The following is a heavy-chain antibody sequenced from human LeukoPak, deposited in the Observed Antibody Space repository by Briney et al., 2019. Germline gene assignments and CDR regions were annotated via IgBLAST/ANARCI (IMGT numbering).Heavy chain of an antibody. CDR3: ARVLSGGSSFDY. CDR2: ITSTSSYI. J-gene: IGHJ4*02. CDR1: GFTGFPFGSYS. D-gene: IGHD6-19*01. V-gene: IGHV3-21*01. Sequence: GGSLRLSCAASGFTGFPFGSYSMNWVRQAPGKGLEWVSSITSTSSYIYYADSVKGRFTISRDNAKNSLYLQMTSLRAEDTAEYYCARVLSGGSSFDYWGQGTLVTVSS.